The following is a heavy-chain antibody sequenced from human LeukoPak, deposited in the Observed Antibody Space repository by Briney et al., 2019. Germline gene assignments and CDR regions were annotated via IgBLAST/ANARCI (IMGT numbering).Heavy chain of an antibody. Sequence: PGGSLRLSCAASGFTFSDYYMSWLRQAPGKGLEWVSSISTSSYYIYYANSLKGRFTISRDDAKNSLYLQMNSLRAEDTAVYYCARAHDFWSGYWDSYYMDVWGKGTTVTVSS. CDR2: ISTSSYYI. J-gene: IGHJ6*03. V-gene: IGHV3-11*06. CDR3: ARAHDFWSGYWDSYYMDV. D-gene: IGHD3-3*01. CDR1: GFTFSDYY.